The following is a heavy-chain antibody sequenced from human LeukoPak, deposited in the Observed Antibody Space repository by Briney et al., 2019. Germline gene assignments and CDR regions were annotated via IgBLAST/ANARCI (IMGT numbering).Heavy chain of an antibody. CDR3: ARRPIAAAPRADY. J-gene: IGHJ4*02. CDR2: INHSGST. V-gene: IGHV4-34*01. D-gene: IGHD6-6*01. Sequence: SETLSLTCAVYGGSFSGYYWSWIRQPPGKGLEWIGEINHSGSTNYNPSLKSRVTISVDTSKNQFSLKLSSVTAADTAVYYCARRPIAAAPRADYWGQGTLVTVSS. CDR1: GGSFSGYY.